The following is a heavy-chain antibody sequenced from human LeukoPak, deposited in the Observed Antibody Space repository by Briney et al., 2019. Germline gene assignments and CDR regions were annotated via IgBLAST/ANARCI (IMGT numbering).Heavy chain of an antibody. CDR2: IYYSGTT. Sequence: SETLSLTCTVSGGSISNYYWIWIRQPPGQGLEWIGYIYYSGTTKYNPSLKSRATISVDTSKNQFSLNLNSVTAADTAVYYCARGAYSSGWYLEYWGQGTLVTVSS. CDR3: ARGAYSSGWYLEY. V-gene: IGHV4-59*01. J-gene: IGHJ4*02. CDR1: GGSISNYY. D-gene: IGHD6-19*01.